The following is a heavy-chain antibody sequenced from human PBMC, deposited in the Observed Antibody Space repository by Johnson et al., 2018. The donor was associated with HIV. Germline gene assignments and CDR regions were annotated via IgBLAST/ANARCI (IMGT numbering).Heavy chain of an antibody. D-gene: IGHD1-26*01. CDR1: GFTFSSYG. V-gene: IGHV3-30*03. CDR3: ARGDRSTYYRRGAFDI. CDR2: ISYDGSNK. Sequence: QVQLVESGGGVVQPGMSLRLSCAASGFTFSSYGMHWVRQAPGKWLEWVAVISYDGSNKYYADSVKGRFTISRDNSKNTLYLQMNSLRAEDTAVYYCARGDRSTYYRRGAFDIWGHGTLVTVSS. J-gene: IGHJ3*02.